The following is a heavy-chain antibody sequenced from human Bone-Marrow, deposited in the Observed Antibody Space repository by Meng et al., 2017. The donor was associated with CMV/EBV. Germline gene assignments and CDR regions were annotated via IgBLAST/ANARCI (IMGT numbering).Heavy chain of an antibody. CDR1: AFTFNNYA. J-gene: IGHJ4*02. CDR3: AKEFGGGKYGLFDN. D-gene: IGHD4-23*01. CDR2: ITPSGATT. V-gene: IGHV3-23*01. Sequence: SAFTFNNYAMSWVRQGPGKGLEWVSTITPSGATTHYTDSVKGRFTTSRDNSKNTLYLQMNSLRAEDTAVYYCAKEFGGGKYGLFDNWGQGALVTVSS.